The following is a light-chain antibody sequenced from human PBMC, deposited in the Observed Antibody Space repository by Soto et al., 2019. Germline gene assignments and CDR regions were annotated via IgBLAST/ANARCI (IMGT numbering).Light chain of an antibody. CDR1: QSFNSIY. CDR2: GAS. CDR3: QQYGTKVS. V-gene: IGKV3-20*01. J-gene: IGKJ3*01. Sequence: EIVLTQSPGTLSLSPGERATLSCRASQSFNSIYLAWYQQKPGQAPRLLIYGASSRATGIPDRFSGSGSGTEFTLTISSLEPEDFAVYYCQQYGTKVSFGPGTKVDIK.